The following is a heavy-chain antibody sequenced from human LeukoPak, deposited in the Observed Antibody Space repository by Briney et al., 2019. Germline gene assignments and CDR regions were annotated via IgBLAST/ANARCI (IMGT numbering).Heavy chain of an antibody. J-gene: IGHJ6*02. V-gene: IGHV1-18*01. CDR3: ARGRWSGATGDYHYYYGMDG. D-gene: IGHD3-3*01. Sequence: ASVKLSCKSSGYTSTNYGISWVRLAPGQGLEWMGLIGGYNGKTKYGEKLQGRATMTTDTPTSTAYMELRSLRSDDTAVNYCARGRWSGATGDYHYYYGMDGWGQGTTVIVSS. CDR1: GYTSTNYG. CDR2: IGGYNGKT.